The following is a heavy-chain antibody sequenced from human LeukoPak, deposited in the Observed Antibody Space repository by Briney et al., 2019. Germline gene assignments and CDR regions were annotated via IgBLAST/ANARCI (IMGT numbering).Heavy chain of an antibody. D-gene: IGHD4-11*01. V-gene: IGHV3-30*04. CDR2: ISYDGSNK. CDR1: GFTFSSYA. Sequence: GRSLRLSCAASGFTFSSYAMHWVRQAPGKGLEWVAVISYDGSNKYYADSVKGRFTISRDNSKNTLYLQMNSLRAEDTAVYYCAKNRGNYYYFDYWGQGTLVTVSS. CDR3: AKNRGNYYYFDY. J-gene: IGHJ4*02.